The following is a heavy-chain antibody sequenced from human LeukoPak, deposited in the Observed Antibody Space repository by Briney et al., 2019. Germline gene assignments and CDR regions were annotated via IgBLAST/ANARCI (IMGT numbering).Heavy chain of an antibody. J-gene: IGHJ3*02. D-gene: IGHD5-12*01. CDR1: GGSISSYY. Sequence: KPSETLSLTCTVSGGSISSYYWSWIRQPPGKGLEWIGYIYTSGSTTYNPSLKSRVSISADTSKNQISLKLSSVTAADTAVYYYARHRGYASPSDSFDIWGQGTMVTVSS. CDR3: ARHRGYASPSDSFDI. CDR2: IYTSGST. V-gene: IGHV4-4*09.